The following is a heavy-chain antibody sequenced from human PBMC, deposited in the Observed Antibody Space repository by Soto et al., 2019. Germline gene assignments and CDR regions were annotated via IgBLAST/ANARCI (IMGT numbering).Heavy chain of an antibody. CDR3: ARKAPSYERVFMTTVTTLSYYYYGMDV. V-gene: IGHV1-69*13. J-gene: IGHJ6*02. CDR1: GVTFSSYA. Sequence: SVKVSCKASGVTFSSYAISWVRQAPGQGLEWMGGIIPIFGTANYAQKFQGRATITADESTSTAYMELSSLRSEDTAVYYCARKAPSYERVFMTTVTTLSYYYYGMDVWGQGTTVTVSS. D-gene: IGHD4-17*01. CDR2: IIPIFGTA.